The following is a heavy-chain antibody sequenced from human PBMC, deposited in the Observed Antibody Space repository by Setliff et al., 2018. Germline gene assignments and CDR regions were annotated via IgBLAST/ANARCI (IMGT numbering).Heavy chain of an antibody. CDR2: IYDSGAT. CDR1: GGSISSYY. V-gene: IGHV4-59*12. J-gene: IGHJ6*03. CDR3: AREGVHTRSSTDYHYYMDV. Sequence: SETLSLTCTVSGGSISSYYWTWIRQSPGKGLEWIGNIYDSGATTYNPSLKSRVTISVDTSKNQFSLKLSSVTAADTAVYYCAREGVHTRSSTDYHYYMDVWGRGTTVTVSS. D-gene: IGHD1-26*01.